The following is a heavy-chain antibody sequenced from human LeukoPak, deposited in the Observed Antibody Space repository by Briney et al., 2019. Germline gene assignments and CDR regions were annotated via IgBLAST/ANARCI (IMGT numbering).Heavy chain of an antibody. Sequence: SGPALVKPTQTLTLTCTFSGFSLSTSGMCVSWIRQPPGKALEWLARIDWDDDKYYSTSLKTRLTISRDTSKNQVVLTMTNMDPVDTATYYCARTYYYDSSGYPDYWGQGTLVTVSS. V-gene: IGHV2-70*11. CDR1: GFSLSTSGMC. CDR2: IDWDDDK. CDR3: ARTYYYDSSGYPDY. D-gene: IGHD3-22*01. J-gene: IGHJ4*02.